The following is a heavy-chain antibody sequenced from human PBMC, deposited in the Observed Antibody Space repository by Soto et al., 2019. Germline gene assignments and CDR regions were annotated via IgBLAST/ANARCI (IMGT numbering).Heavy chain of an antibody. V-gene: IGHV3-21*01. Sequence: GSLRLSCAASGFTFSSYSMNWVRQAPGKGLEWVSSISSSSSYIYYADSVKGRFTISRDNAKNSLYLQMNSLRAEDTAVYYCARETSYYYYDPTSAPVIWGQGTMAPVSS. CDR2: ISSSSSYI. J-gene: IGHJ3*02. CDR3: ARETSYYYYDPTSAPVI. D-gene: IGHD3-22*01. CDR1: GFTFSSYS.